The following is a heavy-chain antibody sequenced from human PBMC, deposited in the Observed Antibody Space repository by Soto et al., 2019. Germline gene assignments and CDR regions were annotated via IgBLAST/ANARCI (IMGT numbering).Heavy chain of an antibody. V-gene: IGHV3-30*18. Sequence: QVQLVESGGGVVQPGRSLRLSCAASGFTFSSYGMHWVRQGPGEGLEWVAVISYDGSNKYYADSVKGRFTISRDNSKNTLYLQMNSLRAEDTAVYYCANTAPSVWFGEFFDYYGMDVWGQGTTVTVSS. CDR3: ANTAPSVWFGEFFDYYGMDV. CDR2: ISYDGSNK. J-gene: IGHJ6*02. D-gene: IGHD3-10*01. CDR1: GFTFSSYG.